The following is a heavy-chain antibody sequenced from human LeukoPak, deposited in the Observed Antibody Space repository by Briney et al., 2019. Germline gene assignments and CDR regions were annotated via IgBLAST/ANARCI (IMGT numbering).Heavy chain of an antibody. D-gene: IGHD3-22*01. CDR3: ARVHSSGYREPVVGY. CDR1: GGSISSSSYY. CDR2: IYYSGST. V-gene: IGHV4-39*01. J-gene: IGHJ4*02. Sequence: SETLSVTCTVSGGSISSSSYYWGWIRQPPGKGLEWIGSIYYSGSTYYNPSLKSRVTISVDTSKNQFSLKLSSVTAADTAVYYCARVHSSGYREPVVGYWGQGTLVTVSS.